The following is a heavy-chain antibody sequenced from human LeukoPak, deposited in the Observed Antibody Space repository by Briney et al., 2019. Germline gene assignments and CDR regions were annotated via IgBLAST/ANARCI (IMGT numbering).Heavy chain of an antibody. CDR2: IIPILGIA. CDR3: ARDLDSDYYDSSGYYTY. V-gene: IGHV1-69*04. Sequence: GASVKVSCKASGGTFSSYAISWVRQAPGQGLVWMGRIIPILGIANYAQKFQGRVTITADKSTSTVYMELSSLRSEDTAVYYCARDLDSDYYDSSGYYTYWGQGTLVTVSS. D-gene: IGHD3-22*01. J-gene: IGHJ4*02. CDR1: GGTFSSYA.